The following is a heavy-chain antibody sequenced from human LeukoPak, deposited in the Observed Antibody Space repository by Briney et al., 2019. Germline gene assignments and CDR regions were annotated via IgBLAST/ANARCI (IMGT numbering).Heavy chain of an antibody. CDR2: IYYSGST. D-gene: IGHD5-12*01. V-gene: IGHV4-39*01. Sequence: KPSETLSLTCTVSGGSISSSSYYWGWIRQPPGKGLEWIGSIYYSGSTYYNPSLKSRVTISVDTSKNQFSLKLSSVTAADTAVYYCATSGYDTSPECWGQGTLVTVSS. CDR3: ATSGYDTSPEC. J-gene: IGHJ4*02. CDR1: GGSISSSSYY.